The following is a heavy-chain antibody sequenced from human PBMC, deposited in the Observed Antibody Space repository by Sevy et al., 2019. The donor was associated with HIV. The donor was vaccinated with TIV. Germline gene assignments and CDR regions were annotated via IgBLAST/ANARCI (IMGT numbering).Heavy chain of an antibody. CDR3: AREYYGSGSYEDFDP. CDR2: ISSSSSTI. V-gene: IGHV3-48*02. D-gene: IGHD3-10*01. CDR1: GFTFSSYS. Sequence: GGSLRLSCAASGFTFSSYSMNWVRQAPGKGLEWVSYISSSSSTIYYADSVKGRFTISRDNAKNSLYLQMNSLGDEDTAGYYCAREYYGSGSYEDFDPWGQGTLVTVSS. J-gene: IGHJ5*02.